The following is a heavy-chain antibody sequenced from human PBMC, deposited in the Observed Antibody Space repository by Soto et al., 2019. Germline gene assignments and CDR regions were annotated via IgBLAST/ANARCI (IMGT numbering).Heavy chain of an antibody. CDR1: GGTFSTNA. Sequence: QVQLVQSGAEVKKPGSSVKVSCKASGGTFSTNAISWVRQAPGQGLEWMGGITPLFGTANYAQKFQGRVTITAVDSTTTAYMELSSLRSEDTAVYYCAQTLGLAVAGPGRFDLWGRGTLITVSS. V-gene: IGHV1-69*12. CDR2: ITPLFGTA. J-gene: IGHJ2*01. CDR3: AQTLGLAVAGPGRFDL. D-gene: IGHD6-19*01.